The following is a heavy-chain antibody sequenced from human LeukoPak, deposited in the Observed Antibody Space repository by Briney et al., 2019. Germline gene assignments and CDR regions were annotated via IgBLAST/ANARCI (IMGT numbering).Heavy chain of an antibody. CDR2: IRQDGDTK. CDR3: ARSLPYGTTWYGRSDF. CDR1: GFPFNAYW. J-gene: IGHJ4*02. Sequence: GRSLRLPCAASGFPFNAYWMTWVRQAPGKGLEWVANIRQDGDTKYYVDSVKGRFTISRDNAMNSLYLQMNSLRAEDTAIYYCARSLPYGTTWYGRSDFWGQGTLVTVSS. D-gene: IGHD6-13*01. V-gene: IGHV3-7*03.